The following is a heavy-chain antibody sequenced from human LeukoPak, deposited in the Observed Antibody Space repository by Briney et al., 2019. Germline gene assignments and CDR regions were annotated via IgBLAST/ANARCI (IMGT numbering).Heavy chain of an antibody. CDR2: ISWNSGSI. V-gene: IGHV3-9*03. Sequence: GRSLRLSCAASGFTFDDYAMHWVRQAPGKGLEWVSGISWNSGSIGYADSVKGRFTISRDNAENSLYLQMNSLRAEDMALYYCAKGIGIAVAGPLGYWGQGTLVTVSS. J-gene: IGHJ4*02. D-gene: IGHD6-19*01. CDR1: GFTFDDYA. CDR3: AKGIGIAVAGPLGY.